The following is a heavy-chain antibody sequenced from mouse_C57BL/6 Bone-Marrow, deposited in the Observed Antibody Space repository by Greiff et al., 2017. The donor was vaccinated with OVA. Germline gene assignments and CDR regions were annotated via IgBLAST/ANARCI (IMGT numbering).Heavy chain of an antibody. V-gene: IGHV1-80*01. J-gene: IGHJ2*01. CDR2: IYPGDGDT. D-gene: IGHD4-1*01. CDR3: ARIGLGHYFDY. Sequence: VQLQQSGAELVKPGASVKISCKASGYAFSSYWMNWVKQRPGKGLEWIGQIYPGDGDTNYNGKFKGKATLTADKSSSTAYMQLSSLTSEDSAVYFCARIGLGHYFDYWGQGTTLTVSS. CDR1: GYAFSSYW.